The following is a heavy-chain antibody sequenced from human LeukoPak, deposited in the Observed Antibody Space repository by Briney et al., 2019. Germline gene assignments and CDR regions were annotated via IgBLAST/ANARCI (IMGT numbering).Heavy chain of an antibody. CDR2: INPSGGST. Sequence: ASVKVSCKASGYTFTSYYMHWVRQAPGQGLEWMGIINPSGGSTSYAQKFQGRVTMTRDMSTSTVYMELSSLRSEDTAVYYCARAPITMIVVAGDAFDIWGQGTMVTVSS. CDR3: ARAPITMIVVAGDAFDI. V-gene: IGHV1-46*01. CDR1: GYTFTSYY. D-gene: IGHD3-22*01. J-gene: IGHJ3*02.